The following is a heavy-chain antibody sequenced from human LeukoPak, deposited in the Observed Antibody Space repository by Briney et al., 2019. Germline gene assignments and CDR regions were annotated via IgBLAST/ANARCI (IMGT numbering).Heavy chain of an antibody. J-gene: IGHJ6*03. Sequence: GGSLRLSCAASGFTFSSCAMHWVRQAPGKGLEWVAVISYDGSNKYYADSVKGRFTISRDNSKNTLYLQMNSLRAEDTAVYYCARVGADYYYYYMDVWGKGTTVTVSS. D-gene: IGHD3-16*01. CDR3: ARVGADYYYYYMDV. CDR1: GFTFSSCA. V-gene: IGHV3-30-3*01. CDR2: ISYDGSNK.